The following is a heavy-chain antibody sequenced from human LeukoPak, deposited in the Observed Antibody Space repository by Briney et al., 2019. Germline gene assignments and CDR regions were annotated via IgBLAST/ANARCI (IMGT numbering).Heavy chain of an antibody. CDR1: GYTFTGYY. CDR3: ATLGYCSGGSCYPTFDY. Sequence: ASVKVSCKASGYTFTGYYMHWVRQAPGQGPEWMGRINPNSGGTNYAQKFQGRVTMTRDTSISTAYMELSRLRSHDTAVYYCATLGYCSGGSCYPTFDYWGQGTLVTVSS. J-gene: IGHJ4*02. CDR2: INPNSGGT. V-gene: IGHV1-2*06. D-gene: IGHD2-15*01.